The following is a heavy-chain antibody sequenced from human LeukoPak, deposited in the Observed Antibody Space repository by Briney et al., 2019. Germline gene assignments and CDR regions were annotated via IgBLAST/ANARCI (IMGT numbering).Heavy chain of an antibody. D-gene: IGHD5-18*01. CDR2: ISYDGSNK. Sequence: GGSLRLSCAASGFTFSSYGMHWVRQAPGKGLEWVAVISYDGSNKYYADSVKGRFTISRDNSKNTLYLQMNSLRAEDTAVYYCAKPRYSHGYLLENWGQGTLVTVSS. V-gene: IGHV3-30*18. CDR3: AKPRYSHGYLLEN. J-gene: IGHJ4*02. CDR1: GFTFSSYG.